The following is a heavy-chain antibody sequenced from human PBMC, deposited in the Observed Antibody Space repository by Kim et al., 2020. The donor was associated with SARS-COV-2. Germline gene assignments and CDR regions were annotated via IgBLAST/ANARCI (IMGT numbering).Heavy chain of an antibody. V-gene: IGHV4-4*02. CDR3: ARGRTSWLAWFDP. J-gene: IGHJ5*02. CDR2: IYHSGST. D-gene: IGHD5-12*01. CDR1: GGSISSSNW. Sequence: SETLSLTCAVSGGSISSSNWWSWVRQPPGKGLEWIGEIYHSGSTNYNPSLKSRVTISVDKSKNQFSLKLSSVTAADTAVYYCARGRTSWLAWFDPWGQGTLVTVSS.